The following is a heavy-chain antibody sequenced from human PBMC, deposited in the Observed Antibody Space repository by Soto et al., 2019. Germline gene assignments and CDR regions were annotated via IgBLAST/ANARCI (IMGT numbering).Heavy chain of an antibody. J-gene: IGHJ6*03. CDR2: INHSGST. D-gene: IGHD2-2*01. V-gene: IGHV4-34*01. CDR1: GGSFSGYY. CDR3: ASVRRYCSSTSCYGYYYYYYMDV. Sequence: PSETLSLTCAVYGGSFSGYYLSWIRQPPGKGLEWIGEINHSGSTNYNPSLKSRVTISVDTSKNQFSLKLSSVTAADTAVYYCASVRRYCSSTSCYGYYYYYYMDVWGKGTTVTVSS.